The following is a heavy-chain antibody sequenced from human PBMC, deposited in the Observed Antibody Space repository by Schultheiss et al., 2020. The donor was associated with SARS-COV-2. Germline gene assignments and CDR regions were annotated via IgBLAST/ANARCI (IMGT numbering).Heavy chain of an antibody. CDR2: IYYSGST. CDR1: GGSFSGYY. D-gene: IGHD6-19*01. J-gene: IGHJ2*01. V-gene: IGHV4-59*12. Sequence: SETLSLTCAVYGGSFSGYYWSWIRQPPGKGLEWIGYIYYSGSTNYNPSLKSRVTISVDTSKNQFSLRLRSVTAADTAVYYCARDPRGWLESPYWYFDLWGRGTLVTVSS. CDR3: ARDPRGWLESPYWYFDL.